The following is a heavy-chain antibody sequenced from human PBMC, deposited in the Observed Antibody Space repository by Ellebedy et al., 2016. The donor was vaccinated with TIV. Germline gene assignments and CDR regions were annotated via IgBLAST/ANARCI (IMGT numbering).Heavy chain of an antibody. J-gene: IGHJ4*02. CDR3: ARATSGFDY. D-gene: IGHD5-24*01. CDR2: ITSAGDT. V-gene: IGHV3-13*01. Sequence: GESLKISCAASGFTFSSHEMEWVRQPTGKGLEWVSGITSAGDTYYLGSVKGRFIISRDSAKNSLYLQMNSLRAEDTAVYYCARATSGFDYWGQGALATVSS. CDR1: GFTFSSHE.